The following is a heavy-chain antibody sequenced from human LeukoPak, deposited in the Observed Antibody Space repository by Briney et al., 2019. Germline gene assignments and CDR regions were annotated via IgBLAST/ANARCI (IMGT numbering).Heavy chain of an antibody. Sequence: ASVKVSCKASGYTFTSYGISWVRQAPGQGLEWMGRISAYNGNTNYAQKLQGRVTMTTDTSTSTAYMELRSLRSDDTAVYYCARDLWFGEFSGPYGMDVWGQGTTVTVSS. D-gene: IGHD3-10*01. CDR3: ARDLWFGEFSGPYGMDV. CDR2: ISAYNGNT. J-gene: IGHJ6*02. CDR1: GYTFTSYG. V-gene: IGHV1-18*01.